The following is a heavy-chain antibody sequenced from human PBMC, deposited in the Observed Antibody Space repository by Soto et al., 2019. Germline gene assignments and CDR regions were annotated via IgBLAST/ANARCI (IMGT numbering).Heavy chain of an antibody. Sequence: ASVKVSCKASGYTFTSYAMHWVRQAPGQRLEWMGWINAGNGNTKYSQKFQGRVTITRDTSASTAYMELSSLRSEDTAVYYCAREAYYYGSGSYFSAYYYMDAWGKGTTVTVSS. V-gene: IGHV1-3*01. D-gene: IGHD3-10*01. CDR3: AREAYYYGSGSYFSAYYYMDA. CDR1: GYTFTSYA. J-gene: IGHJ6*03. CDR2: INAGNGNT.